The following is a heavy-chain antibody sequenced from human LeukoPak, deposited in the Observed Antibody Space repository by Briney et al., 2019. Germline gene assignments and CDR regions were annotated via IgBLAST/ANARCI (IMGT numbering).Heavy chain of an antibody. CDR2: IYYSGST. V-gene: IGHV4-31*03. Sequence: NPSETLSLTCTVSGGSISSGGYYWSWIRQHPGKGLEWIGYIYYSGSTYYNPSLKSRVTISVDTSKNQFSLKLSSVTAADTAVYYCAREHLNWYFDLWGQGTLVTVSS. CDR1: GGSISSGGYY. J-gene: IGHJ2*01. CDR3: AREHLNWYFDL.